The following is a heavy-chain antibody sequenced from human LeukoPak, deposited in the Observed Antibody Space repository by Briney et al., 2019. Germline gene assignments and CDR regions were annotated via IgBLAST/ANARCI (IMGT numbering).Heavy chain of an antibody. D-gene: IGHD3-22*01. V-gene: IGHV3-23*01. J-gene: IGHJ4*02. CDR3: AKDAPYYYDSSGYDDY. CDR1: GFTFSSYA. CDR2: ISGSGGST. Sequence: GGSLRLSCAASGFTFSSYAMSWVRKAPGKGLEWVSAISGSGGSTYYADSVKGRFTISRDNSKNTLYLQMNSLRAEDTAVYYCAKDAPYYYDSSGYDDYWGQGTLVTVSS.